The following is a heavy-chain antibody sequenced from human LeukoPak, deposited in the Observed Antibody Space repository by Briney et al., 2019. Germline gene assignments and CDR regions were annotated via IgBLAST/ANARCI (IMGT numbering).Heavy chain of an antibody. D-gene: IGHD3-9*01. CDR3: AKDLFPGYDILTASEGMDV. J-gene: IGHJ6*02. V-gene: IGHV3-23*01. CDR1: GFTFSSYA. CDR2: ISGSDGST. Sequence: RGSLRLSCAASGFTFSSYAMSWVRQAPGKGLEWVSAISGSDGSTYYADSVKGRFTISRDNSKNTLYLQMNSLRAEDTAVYYCAKDLFPGYDILTASEGMDVWGQGTTVIVSS.